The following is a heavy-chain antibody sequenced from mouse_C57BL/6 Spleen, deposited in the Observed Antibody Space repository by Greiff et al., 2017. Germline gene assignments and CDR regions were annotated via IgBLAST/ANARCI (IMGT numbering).Heavy chain of an antibody. V-gene: IGHV1-19*01. J-gene: IGHJ2*01. CDR2: INPYNGGT. D-gene: IGHD3-2*02. CDR1: GYTFTDYY. CDR3: ARGGAQAPFDY. Sequence: VKPGASVTMSCKASGYTFTDYYMNWVKQSHGKSLEWIGVINPYNGGTSYNQKFKGTATLTVDKSSSTAYMELNSLTSEDSAVYYCARGGAQAPFDYWGQGTTLTVSS.